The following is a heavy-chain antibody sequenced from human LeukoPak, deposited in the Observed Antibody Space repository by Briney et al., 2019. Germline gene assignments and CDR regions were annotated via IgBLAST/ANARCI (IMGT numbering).Heavy chain of an antibody. CDR2: IWYDASDR. Sequence: GGSLRLSCAASGFTFSSFGMHWVRQAPGKGLEWVAVIWYDASDRHYADSVKGRFTISRDNPKNTLFLQMNSLRDDDTAVYYCVRGVGVSRFNYFDPWGQGSLVVVSS. J-gene: IGHJ5*02. V-gene: IGHV3-33*01. CDR3: VRGVGVSRFNYFDP. CDR1: GFTFSSFG. D-gene: IGHD5-24*01.